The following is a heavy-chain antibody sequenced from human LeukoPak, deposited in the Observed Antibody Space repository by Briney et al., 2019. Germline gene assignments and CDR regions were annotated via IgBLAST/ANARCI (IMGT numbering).Heavy chain of an antibody. V-gene: IGHV3-23*01. CDR1: GFTFSSYA. CDR2: ISGSGGST. J-gene: IGHJ4*02. Sequence: GGSLRLSCAASGFTFSSYAMTWVRQPPGKGLEWVSGISGSGGSTHYAESVKGRFTISRDNSENTLYLKMRSLRAEDTAAYYCAKYHQYSSNWYVENWGQGTLFTVSS. D-gene: IGHD6-13*01. CDR3: AKYHQYSSNWYVEN.